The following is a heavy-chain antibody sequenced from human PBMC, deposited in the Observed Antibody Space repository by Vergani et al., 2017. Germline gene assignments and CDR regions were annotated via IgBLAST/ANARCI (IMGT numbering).Heavy chain of an antibody. V-gene: IGHV3-23*01. D-gene: IGHD2-2*01. CDR3: AKEGDYSSTWINSHYLDY. CDR2: IVGGGYST. J-gene: IGHJ4*02. CDR1: GFTFSDYA. Sequence: EVQLLESGGGLIQSGGSLRLSCAASGFTFSDYAMTWVRQTPGKGLEWISVIVGGGYSTWYADSMQGRFTISRDNSKNTLYLQMNNLRVEDTARYYCAKEGDYSSTWINSHYLDYWGQGTLVTVSS.